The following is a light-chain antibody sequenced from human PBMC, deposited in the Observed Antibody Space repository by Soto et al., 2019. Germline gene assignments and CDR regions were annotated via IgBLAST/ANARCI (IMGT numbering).Light chain of an antibody. Sequence: QSVLTQPPSVSGSPGQSVTISCTGTSSDFGSCNRVSWYQRPPGTGPKLMIYEVSNRPSGVPDRFSGSKSGNTASLTISGLQAEDEAEYYCSLYTSDSTYVFGTGTKSPS. CDR1: SSDFGSCNR. J-gene: IGLJ1*01. CDR3: SLYTSDSTYV. V-gene: IGLV2-18*01. CDR2: EVS.